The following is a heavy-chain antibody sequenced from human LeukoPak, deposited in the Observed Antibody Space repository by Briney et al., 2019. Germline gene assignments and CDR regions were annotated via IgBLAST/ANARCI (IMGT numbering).Heavy chain of an antibody. D-gene: IGHD3-10*01. V-gene: IGHV3-30-3*01. CDR1: GFTFTYYA. J-gene: IGHJ3*01. CDR3: AKDLDGSGTYYNTGQDAFDF. CDR2: VSNDGSNQ. Sequence: PGGSLRLSCAASGFTFTYYAMHWVRQAPGKGLEWVSVVSNDGSNQDYTDSVKGRFIISRDDSKSTVYLQMNSLRPDDTAVYYCAKDLDGSGTYYNTGQDAFDFWGQGTMVTVSS.